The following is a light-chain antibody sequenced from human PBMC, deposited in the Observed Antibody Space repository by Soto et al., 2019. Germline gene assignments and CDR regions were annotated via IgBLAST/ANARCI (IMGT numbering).Light chain of an antibody. Sequence: AIQMTQSPSSLSASVGDRVTITCRASQGIRSDLGWYQQRPGEAPKLLIYGTSSLQSGVPSRFSGSGSGTDFTLTISSLQPEDCATYYCLQDYDYPRTFGQGTKVEI. CDR2: GTS. V-gene: IGKV1-6*01. CDR1: QGIRSD. J-gene: IGKJ1*01. CDR3: LQDYDYPRT.